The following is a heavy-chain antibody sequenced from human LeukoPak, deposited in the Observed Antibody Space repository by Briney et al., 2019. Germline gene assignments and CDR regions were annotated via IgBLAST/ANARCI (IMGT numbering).Heavy chain of an antibody. CDR2: ISGSGGGI. D-gene: IGHD3-10*01. CDR3: AKAYGSGSNGVYHSDY. J-gene: IGHJ4*02. CDR1: GFTFSKYS. Sequence: GGSLRLSCAASGFTFSKYSMTWVRRAPGKGLEWVSVISGSGGGIYYADFVKGRFTISRDNSKNTLYLQMNSLRVEDTAAYYCAKAYGSGSNGVYHSDYWGQGTLVTVSS. V-gene: IGHV3-23*01.